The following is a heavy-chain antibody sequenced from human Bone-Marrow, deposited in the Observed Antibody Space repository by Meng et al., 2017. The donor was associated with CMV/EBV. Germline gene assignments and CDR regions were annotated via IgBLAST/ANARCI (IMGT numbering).Heavy chain of an antibody. CDR1: GFTFDDHG. D-gene: IGHD6-19*01. J-gene: IGHJ4*02. V-gene: IGHV3-20*04. Sequence: GESLKISCAASGFTFDDHGMAWARQVPGKGLEWVSGINWSGTSTGYADSVKGRVTISRDNSKNTLYLQMNSLRAEDTAVYYCAKDRGAIAVAGTGFDYWGQGTLVTVSS. CDR3: AKDRGAIAVAGTGFDY. CDR2: INWSGTST.